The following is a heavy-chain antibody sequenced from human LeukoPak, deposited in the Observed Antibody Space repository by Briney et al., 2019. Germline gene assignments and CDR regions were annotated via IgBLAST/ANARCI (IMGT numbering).Heavy chain of an antibody. CDR2: ISGSGSST. CDR3: AKDPPVGAYCGGDCFPFRFDP. Sequence: PGGSLRLSCAASGFTFSTYAMSWVRQAPGKGLEWVSTISGSGSSTYYADSVKGRFTISRDNSKNTLYLQMNSLRVEDTAVYYCAKDPPVGAYCGGDCFPFRFDPWGQGTLVTVSS. CDR1: GFTFSTYA. J-gene: IGHJ5*02. V-gene: IGHV3-23*01. D-gene: IGHD2-21*01.